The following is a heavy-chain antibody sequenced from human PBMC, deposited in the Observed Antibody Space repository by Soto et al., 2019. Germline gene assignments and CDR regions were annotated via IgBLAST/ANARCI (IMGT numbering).Heavy chain of an antibody. J-gene: IGHJ4*02. CDR2: MNPHTGDT. CDR1: GYSFSSFD. D-gene: IGHD6-13*01. CDR3: GGDAGIPTRPIDS. V-gene: IGHV1-8*01. Sequence: ASVKVSCKAFGYSFSSFDIKWVRQAPGQGLEWMGWMNPHTGDTGYAQKFQGRVTMTRNNSISTAYMELSSLGSDDTAFYYCGGDAGIPTRPIDSWGQGTLVTVSS.